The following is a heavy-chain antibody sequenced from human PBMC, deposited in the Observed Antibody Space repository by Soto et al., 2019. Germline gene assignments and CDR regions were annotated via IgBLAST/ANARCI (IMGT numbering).Heavy chain of an antibody. V-gene: IGHV4-4*07. J-gene: IGHJ6*02. Sequence: SETLSLTCTVSGGSISSYYWSWIRQPAGKGLEWIGRIYTSGSTNYNPSLKSRVTKSVDTSKNQFSLKLRSVTAADTAVYYCARDQYCSSTSCYSDSLYYYYYGMDVWGQGTTVTVSS. CDR3: ARDQYCSSTSCYSDSLYYYYYGMDV. CDR1: GGSISSYY. D-gene: IGHD2-2*02. CDR2: IYTSGST.